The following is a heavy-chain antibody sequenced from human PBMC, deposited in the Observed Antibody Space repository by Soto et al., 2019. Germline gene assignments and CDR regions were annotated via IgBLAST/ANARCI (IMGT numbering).Heavy chain of an antibody. J-gene: IGHJ4*02. CDR1: GYTFTSYY. D-gene: IGHD2-15*01. V-gene: IGHV1-46*01. CDR2: INPSGGST. CDR3: ARVPDCSGGSCYSLGFDY. Sequence: QVQLVQSGAEVKKPGASVKVSCKASGYTFTSYYMHWVRQAPGQGLEWMGIINPSGGSTSYAQKFQCRVTMTRDTSTSTVYMELSSLRSEDTAVYYCARVPDCSGGSCYSLGFDYWGQGTLVTVSS.